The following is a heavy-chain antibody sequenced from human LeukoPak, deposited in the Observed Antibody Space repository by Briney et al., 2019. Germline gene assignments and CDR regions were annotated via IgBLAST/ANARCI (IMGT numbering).Heavy chain of an antibody. V-gene: IGHV3-30-3*01. CDR3: ARVIGDFWSGYYRD. Sequence: GGSLRLSCAAAGFTFSGSTMHWVRQAPGKGLEWVAVISYDGSNKYYADSVKGRFTISRDNSKNTLYLQMNSLRAEDTAVYYCARVIGDFWSGYYRDWGQGTLVTVSS. J-gene: IGHJ4*02. D-gene: IGHD3-3*01. CDR2: ISYDGSNK. CDR1: GFTFSGST.